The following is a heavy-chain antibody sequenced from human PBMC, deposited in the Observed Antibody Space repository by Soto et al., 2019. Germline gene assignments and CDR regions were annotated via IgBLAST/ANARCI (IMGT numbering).Heavy chain of an antibody. V-gene: IGHV4-61*08. Sequence: SETLSLTCPVAGGSIRRGAYYWSWLRQHPGKGLEWIGYIYYSGSTNYNPSLKSRVTISVDTSKNQFSLKLSSVTAADTAVYYCARDRFLEWSNWFDPWGQGTLVTVSS. J-gene: IGHJ5*02. CDR1: GGSIRRGAYY. D-gene: IGHD3-3*01. CDR3: ARDRFLEWSNWFDP. CDR2: IYYSGST.